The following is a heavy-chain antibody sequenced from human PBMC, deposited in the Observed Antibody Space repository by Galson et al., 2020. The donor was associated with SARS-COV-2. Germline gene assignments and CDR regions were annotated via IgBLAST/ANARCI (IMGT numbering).Heavy chain of an antibody. D-gene: IGHD6-6*01. CDR1: GLIVSSSY. J-gene: IGHJ6*02. Sequence: GGSLRLSCEVSGLIVSSSYMSWVRQAPGKGLEWVSIIYRGGNTYYAYSVKGRFTISRDNSKTTLYLQMNSLRPEDTAVYFCARRMTSSWGMDVWGQGTTVTVSS. V-gene: IGHV3-66*02. CDR3: ARRMTSSWGMDV. CDR2: IYRGGNT.